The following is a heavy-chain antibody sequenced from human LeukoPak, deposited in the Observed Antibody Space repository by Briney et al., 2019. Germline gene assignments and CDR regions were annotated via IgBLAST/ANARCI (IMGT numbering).Heavy chain of an antibody. D-gene: IGHD3-10*01. V-gene: IGHV4-59*08. CDR1: GGSISSYY. Sequence: SETLSLTCTVSGGSISSYYWSWIRQPPGKGLEWIGYIYYSGSTNYNPSLKSRVTISVDTSKNQFSLKLISVTAADTAVYYCARGDAEDYYGSGSYFDPWGQGTLVTVSS. CDR2: IYYSGST. J-gene: IGHJ5*02. CDR3: ARGDAEDYYGSGSYFDP.